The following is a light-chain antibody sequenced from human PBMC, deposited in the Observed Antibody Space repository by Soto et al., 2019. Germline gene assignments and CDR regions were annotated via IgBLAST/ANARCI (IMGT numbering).Light chain of an antibody. Sequence: QSALAQPPSASGTPGQRGTISCSVSTSSIGSNYVYWYQQLPGTAPKLLIYSNNQRPSGVPDRFSGSKSGTSASLAISGRRSEDEADYHCAAWDDSLSGLVFGGGTQLTLL. J-gene: IGLJ2*01. V-gene: IGLV1-47*01. CDR2: SNN. CDR1: TSSIGSNY. CDR3: AAWDDSLSGLV.